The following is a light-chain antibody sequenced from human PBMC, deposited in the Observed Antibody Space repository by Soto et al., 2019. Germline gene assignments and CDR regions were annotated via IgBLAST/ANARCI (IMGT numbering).Light chain of an antibody. Sequence: QSVLTQPPSVSEAPRQRVTISCSGSSSNIGNNAVSWYQQIPGTAPKLLIYYDDRLPSGVSDRFYGSKSGTSASLAISGLQSEVYADYYCAAWDDSLNFYVFGTGTKLTVL. CDR3: AAWDDSLNFYV. CDR2: YDD. CDR1: SSNIGNNA. J-gene: IGLJ1*01. V-gene: IGLV1-36*01.